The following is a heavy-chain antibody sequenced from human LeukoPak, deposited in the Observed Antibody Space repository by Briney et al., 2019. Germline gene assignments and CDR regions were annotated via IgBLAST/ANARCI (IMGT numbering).Heavy chain of an antibody. CDR3: ARAVTVVTRGGLVFDY. CDR1: GFTFSSYS. D-gene: IGHD2-21*02. J-gene: IGHJ4*02. V-gene: IGHV3-48*02. CDR2: ISSSSSSNTI. Sequence: GGSLRLSCAASGFTFSSYSMNWVRQAPGKGLEWVSYISSSSSSNTIYYADSVKGRFTISRDNAKNSLFLQMNSLRDEDTSVYYCARAVTVVTRGGLVFDYWGQGTLVTVSS.